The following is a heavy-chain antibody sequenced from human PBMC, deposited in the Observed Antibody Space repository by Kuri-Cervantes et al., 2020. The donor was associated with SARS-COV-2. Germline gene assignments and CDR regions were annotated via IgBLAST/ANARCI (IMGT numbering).Heavy chain of an antibody. Sequence: ASVKVSCKASGYTFTSYDINWVRQAPGQGPEWMGWMNPNSGNSGYAQKLQGRVTMTKDTSISTAYMELSTLRSEGTAVYYCASPYITMVRGVIITGDYYFDYWGQGTLVTVSS. V-gene: IGHV1-8*01. CDR1: GYTFTSYD. J-gene: IGHJ4*02. D-gene: IGHD3-10*01. CDR2: MNPNSGNS. CDR3: ASPYITMVRGVIITGDYYFDY.